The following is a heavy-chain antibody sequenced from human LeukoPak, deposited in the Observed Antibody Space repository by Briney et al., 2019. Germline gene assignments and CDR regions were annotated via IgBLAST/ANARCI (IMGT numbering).Heavy chain of an antibody. J-gene: IGHJ4*02. Sequence: SGGSLRLSCAASGFTFSSYAMSWVRQAPGKGLEWVGRIKPKTDGETTDYTAPVKGRFTISRDDSKNTLFLQMNSLKTEDTAVYYCTTTDFDYWGQGTLVTVSS. V-gene: IGHV3-15*01. CDR2: IKPKTDGETT. CDR3: TTTDFDY. CDR1: GFTFSSYA.